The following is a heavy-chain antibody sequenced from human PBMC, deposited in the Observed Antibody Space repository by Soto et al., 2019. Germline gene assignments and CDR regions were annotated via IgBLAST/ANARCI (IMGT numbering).Heavy chain of an antibody. J-gene: IGHJ6*02. CDR3: AREGVSSSWYNYYAMDV. V-gene: IGHV4-59*01. CDR1: GGSISSYY. D-gene: IGHD6-13*01. Sequence: QVQLQESGPGLVKPSETLSLTCTVSGGSISSYYWSWIRQPPGKGLEWIGYIYYSGSTNYNPSLKRRGTITVDTSKNQSSLKLSSVTAADTAVYYCAREGVSSSWYNYYAMDVWGQGTTVTVSS. CDR2: IYYSGST.